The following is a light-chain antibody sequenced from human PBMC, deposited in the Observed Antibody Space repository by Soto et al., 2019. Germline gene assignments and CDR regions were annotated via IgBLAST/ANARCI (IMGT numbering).Light chain of an antibody. CDR2: DTS. J-gene: IGKJ4*01. Sequence: EIVLTQSPATLSLSPGERATLSCRASQALDNFLSWYQQKPGLAPRLLIYDTSNRATGIPARFSGSGSGTDFTLTISSLEPEDFAIYYCHQRRDWSLTFGGGTEVEIK. V-gene: IGKV3-11*01. CDR3: HQRRDWSLT. CDR1: QALDNF.